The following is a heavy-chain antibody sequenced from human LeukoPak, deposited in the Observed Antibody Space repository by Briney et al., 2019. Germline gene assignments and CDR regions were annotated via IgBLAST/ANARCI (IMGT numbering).Heavy chain of an antibody. CDR1: GYTFTSYY. J-gene: IGHJ6*02. CDR3: ARGGPMVRGQACMDV. D-gene: IGHD3-10*01. V-gene: IGHV1-46*01. Sequence: ASVKVSCEASGYTFTSYYMHWVRQAPGQGLEWMGIINPSGGSTSYAQKFQGRVTMTRDTSTSTVYMELSSLRSEDTAVYYCARGGPMVRGQACMDVWGQGTTVTVSS. CDR2: INPSGGST.